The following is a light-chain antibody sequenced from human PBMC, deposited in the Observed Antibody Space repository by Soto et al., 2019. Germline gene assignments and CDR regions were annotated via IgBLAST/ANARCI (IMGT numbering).Light chain of an antibody. V-gene: IGKV4-1*01. CDR2: WAS. CDR3: QQYYSIPF. J-gene: IGKJ2*01. CDR1: QSVLDSSNNKNC. Sequence: DIVMTQSPDSLAVSLGERATINCKSSQSVLDSSNNKNCLAWYQQKPGQPPKLIIYWASTRESGVPDRFSGSGSGTEFTLTNSSLQAEDVAVYYCQQYYSIPFFGQGTKLEIK.